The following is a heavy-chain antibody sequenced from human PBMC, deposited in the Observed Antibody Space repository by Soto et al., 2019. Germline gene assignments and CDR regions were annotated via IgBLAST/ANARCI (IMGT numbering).Heavy chain of an antibody. Sequence: SETLSLTCAVYGGSFSGYYWSWIRQPPGKGLEWIGEINHSGSTNYNPSLKSRVTISVDTSKNQFSLKLSSVTAADTAVYYCASGSSDYFWYFDLWGRGTLVTVSS. V-gene: IGHV4-34*01. CDR3: ASGSSDYFWYFDL. D-gene: IGHD4-17*01. CDR1: GGSFSGYY. CDR2: INHSGST. J-gene: IGHJ2*01.